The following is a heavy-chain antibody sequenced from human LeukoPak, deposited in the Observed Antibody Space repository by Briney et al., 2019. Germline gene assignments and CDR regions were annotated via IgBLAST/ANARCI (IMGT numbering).Heavy chain of an antibody. CDR3: AREMGYSMTGIVGATTRRNQHPNWFDP. V-gene: IGHV4-34*01. J-gene: IGHJ5*02. CDR1: GGSSSGYY. Sequence: SETLSLTCAVYGGSSSGYYWSWIRQPPGKGLEWIGEINHSGSTNYNPSLKSRVTISVDTSKNQFSLKLSSVTAADTAVYYCAREMGYSMTGIVGATTRRNQHPNWFDPWGQGTLVTVSS. D-gene: IGHD1-26*01. CDR2: INHSGST.